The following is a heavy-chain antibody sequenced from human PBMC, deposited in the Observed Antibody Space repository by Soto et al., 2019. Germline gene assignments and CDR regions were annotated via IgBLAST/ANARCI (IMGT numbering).Heavy chain of an antibody. CDR1: GGSISSYY. CDR2: IYYSGST. J-gene: IGHJ4*02. Sequence: SETLSLTCTVSGGSISSYYWSWIRQPPGKGLEWIGYIYYSGSTNYNPSLKSRVTISVDTSKNQFSLKLSSVTAADTAVYYCASLHTVTKNGDFDYWGQGTLVTVSS. D-gene: IGHD4-17*01. CDR3: ASLHTVTKNGDFDY. V-gene: IGHV4-59*01.